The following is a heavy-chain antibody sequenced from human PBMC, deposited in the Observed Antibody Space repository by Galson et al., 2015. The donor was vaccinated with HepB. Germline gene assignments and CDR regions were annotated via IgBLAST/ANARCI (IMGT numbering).Heavy chain of an antibody. V-gene: IGHV2-5*02. D-gene: IGHD2-21*01. CDR2: LYWGDNK. Sequence: PALVKPTQTLTLTCTFSGFSLSTSGVGVDWIRQPQGKALEWLALLYWGDNKLYSPSLKSRLIITKDTSKNQVVLIMTNMDPVDTATYYCAHTSYSSSLPGWFFDLWGRAILVTVSS. CDR3: AHTSYSSSLPGWFFDL. J-gene: IGHJ2*01. CDR1: GFSLSTSGVG.